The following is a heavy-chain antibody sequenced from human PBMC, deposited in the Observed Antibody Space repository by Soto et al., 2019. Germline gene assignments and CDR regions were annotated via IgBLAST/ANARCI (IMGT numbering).Heavy chain of an antibody. CDR3: ARDRELYYYDSSGYFVNFDY. Sequence: VASVKVSCKASGGTFSSYAISWVRQAPGQGLEWMGGIIPIFGTANYAQKFQGRVTITADESTSTAYMELSSLRSEDTAVYYCARDRELYYYDSSGYFVNFDYWGRGTLVTVSS. CDR1: GGTFSSYA. J-gene: IGHJ4*02. CDR2: IIPIFGTA. D-gene: IGHD3-22*01. V-gene: IGHV1-69*13.